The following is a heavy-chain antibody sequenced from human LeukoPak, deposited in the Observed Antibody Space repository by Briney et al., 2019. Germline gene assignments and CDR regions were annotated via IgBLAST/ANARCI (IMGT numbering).Heavy chain of an antibody. CDR2: INPNSGGT. CDR3: ARDWNEDEYSYDYYFDY. J-gene: IGHJ4*02. V-gene: IGHV1-2*02. Sequence: ASVKVSCKASGYTFTGYYMHWVRQAPGRGLEWMGWINPNSGGTNYAQKFQGRVTMTRDTSISTAYMELSRLRSDDTAVYYCARDWNEDEYSYDYYFDYWGQGTLVTVSS. CDR1: GYTFTGYY. D-gene: IGHD5-18*01.